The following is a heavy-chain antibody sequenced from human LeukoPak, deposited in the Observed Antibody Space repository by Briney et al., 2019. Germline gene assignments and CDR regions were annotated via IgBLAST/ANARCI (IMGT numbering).Heavy chain of an antibody. J-gene: IGHJ4*02. Sequence: GGSLRLSCAASGFTLSTYSMTWVRQAPGEGLEWVSSISSSSTYIYYADSVKGRFTISSDNAKNSLYLQMNSLRVEDTALYYCARGWSGPDYWGQGTLVTVSS. V-gene: IGHV3-21*01. CDR1: GFTLSTYS. CDR3: ARGWSGPDY. CDR2: ISSSSTYI. D-gene: IGHD3-3*01.